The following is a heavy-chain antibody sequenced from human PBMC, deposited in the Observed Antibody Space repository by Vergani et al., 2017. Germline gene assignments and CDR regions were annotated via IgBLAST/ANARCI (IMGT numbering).Heavy chain of an antibody. CDR2: IYYSGST. D-gene: IGHD2-2*02. CDR1: GGSISSYY. V-gene: IGHV4-59*01. CDR3: ARGSWRYCSSTSCYNRYYGMDV. Sequence: QVQLQESGPGLVKPSETLSLTCTVSGGSISSYYWSWIRQPPGKGLEWIGYIYYSGSTKFNPSLNSRVTISVDTSKNQFSLKLSSVTAADTAVYYCARGSWRYCSSTSCYNRYYGMDVWGQGTTVTVSS. J-gene: IGHJ6*02.